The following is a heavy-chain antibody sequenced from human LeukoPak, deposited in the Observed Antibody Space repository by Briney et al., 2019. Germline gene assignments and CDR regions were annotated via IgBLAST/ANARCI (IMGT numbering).Heavy chain of an antibody. D-gene: IGHD6-13*01. CDR1: GFSVSSSY. CDR2: ISGSDGST. CDR3: AKDSKVAAGKNH. Sequence: GGSLRLSCAVSGFSVSSSYMTWVRQAPGKGLEWVSAISGSDGSTYYADSVKGRFTISRDNSKNTLFLQMNSLRADDTAVYYCAKDSKVAAGKNHWGQGTLVTVSS. V-gene: IGHV3-23*01. J-gene: IGHJ5*02.